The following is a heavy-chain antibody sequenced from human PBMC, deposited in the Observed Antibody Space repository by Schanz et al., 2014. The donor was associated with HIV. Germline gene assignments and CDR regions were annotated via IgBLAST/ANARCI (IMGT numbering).Heavy chain of an antibody. D-gene: IGHD3-10*01. CDR2: ISSGNRYI. V-gene: IGHV3-21*04. Sequence: VQLVESGGGVVQPGGSLRLSCAASGFTFSSYSMNWVRQAPGKGLEWVSAISSGNRYIYYADSVKGRFTISRDNSKNTLYLQMNSLRAEDTAVYYCAKGQRGIVRGDIDYWGQGTLVTVSS. CDR3: AKGQRGIVRGDIDY. J-gene: IGHJ4*02. CDR1: GFTFSSYS.